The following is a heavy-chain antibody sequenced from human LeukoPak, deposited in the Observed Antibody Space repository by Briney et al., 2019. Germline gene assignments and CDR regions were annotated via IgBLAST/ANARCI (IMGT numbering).Heavy chain of an antibody. CDR2: ISGDGTTI. D-gene: IGHD6-19*01. V-gene: IGHV3-11*01. CDR1: GVMFSDFY. CDR3: AGDRRGGIGVAPAEFFHH. Sequence: AGGSLRLSCAASGVMFSDFYMSWIRQAPGKGLEWISYISGDGTTIYNADSVKGRFTISRDNATKSLYLQMNSLRAEDTAVYYCAGDRRGGIGVAPAEFFHHWGQGTLVTVSS. J-gene: IGHJ1*01.